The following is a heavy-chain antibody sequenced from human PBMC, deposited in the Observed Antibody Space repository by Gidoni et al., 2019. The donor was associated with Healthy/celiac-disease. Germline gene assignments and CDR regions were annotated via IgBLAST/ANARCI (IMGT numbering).Heavy chain of an antibody. CDR3: AVVVVPAASGNDAFDI. V-gene: IGHV3-74*01. J-gene: IGHJ3*02. Sequence: EVQLLESGGGLVQPGGSLRLSCAASGFTFSSSWMHWVRQAPGKGLVWVSRINSDGSSTSYADSVKGRFTISRDNAKNTLYLQMNSLRAEDTAVYYCAVVVVPAASGNDAFDIWGQGTMVTVSS. D-gene: IGHD2-2*01. CDR2: INSDGSST. CDR1: GFTFSSSW.